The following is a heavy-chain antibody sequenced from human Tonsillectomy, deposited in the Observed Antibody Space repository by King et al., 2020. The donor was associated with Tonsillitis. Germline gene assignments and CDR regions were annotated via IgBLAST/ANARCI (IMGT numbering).Heavy chain of an antibody. V-gene: IGHV3-9*01. CDR2: SSWNSGNI. CDR1: GFTFADYA. D-gene: IGHD3-3*01. CDR3: AKGRTVLRFLEWLSNDAFDI. J-gene: IGHJ3*02. Sequence: VQLVESGGGLVQPGRSLRLSCAASGFTFADYAMHWVRQAPGMGLEWVSVSSWNSGNIGYENHVRCRFTISRYNAQNSLYLQMNSLRAEDTALYYCAKGRTVLRFLEWLSNDAFDIWGQGTMVTVSS.